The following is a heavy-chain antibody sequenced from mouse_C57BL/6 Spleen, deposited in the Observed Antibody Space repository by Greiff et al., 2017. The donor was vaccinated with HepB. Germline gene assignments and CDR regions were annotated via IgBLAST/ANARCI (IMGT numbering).Heavy chain of an antibody. CDR2: IYPGDGDT. CDR3: ARSDYGNAWFAY. D-gene: IGHD2-1*01. J-gene: IGHJ3*01. V-gene: IGHV1-80*01. Sequence: QVQLKESGAELVKPGASVKISCKASGYAFSSYWMNWVKQRPGKGLEWIGQIYPGDGDTNYNGKFKGKATLTADKSSSTAYMQLSSLTSEDSAVYFCARSDYGNAWFAYWGQGTLVTVSA. CDR1: GYAFSSYW.